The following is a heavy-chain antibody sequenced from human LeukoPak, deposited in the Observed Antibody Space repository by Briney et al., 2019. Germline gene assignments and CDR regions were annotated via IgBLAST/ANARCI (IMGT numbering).Heavy chain of an antibody. Sequence: ASVRVSCKASGYTFTSYGISWVRQAPGQGLEWMGWISAYNGNTNYAQKLQGRVTMTTDTSTSTAYMELRSLRSDDTAVYYCARGCSSTSCYLDVAFDIWGQGTMVTVSS. CDR2: ISAYNGNT. CDR1: GYTFTSYG. D-gene: IGHD2-2*01. V-gene: IGHV1-18*01. J-gene: IGHJ3*02. CDR3: ARGCSSTSCYLDVAFDI.